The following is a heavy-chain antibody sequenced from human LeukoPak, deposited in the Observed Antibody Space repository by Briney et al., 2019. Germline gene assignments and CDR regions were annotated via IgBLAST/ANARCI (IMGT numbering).Heavy chain of an antibody. V-gene: IGHV4-59*01. D-gene: IGHD3-3*01. J-gene: IGHJ6*02. CDR3: ARGSPLGEWFLQDPYYYYGMDV. CDR1: GGSISSYY. CDR2: IYYSGST. Sequence: SETLSLTCPVSGGSISSYYWSWIRQPPGKGLEWIGYIYYSGSTNYNPSLKSRVTISVDTSKNQFSLKLGSVTAADTAVYYCARGSPLGEWFLQDPYYYYGMDVWGQGTTVTVSS.